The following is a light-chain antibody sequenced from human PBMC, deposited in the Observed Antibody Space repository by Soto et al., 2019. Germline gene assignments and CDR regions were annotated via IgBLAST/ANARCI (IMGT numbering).Light chain of an antibody. Sequence: EIVMTQAPATLSVSPGERATLSCRASQSVSRNLAWYQQKPDQAPRLLIYGASTRATGIAARFSGSGSGTEVTLTISSLQSEDFAVYYCQQYNNWPYTFGQGTKLEIK. CDR2: GAS. CDR1: QSVSRN. CDR3: QQYNNWPYT. J-gene: IGKJ2*01. V-gene: IGKV3-15*01.